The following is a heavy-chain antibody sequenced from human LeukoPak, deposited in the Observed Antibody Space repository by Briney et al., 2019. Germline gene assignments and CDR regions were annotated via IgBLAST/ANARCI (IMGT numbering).Heavy chain of an antibody. J-gene: IGHJ4*02. V-gene: IGHV3-11*04. CDR3: AEGRTWFGDYYFDY. Sequence: GGSLRLSCAASGFAFSDYYMSWIRQAPGKGLEWVSYISSSGSTIYYADSVKGRFTISRDNAKNSLYLQMNSLRAEDTAVYYCAEGRTWFGDYYFDYWGQGTLVTVSS. CDR2: ISSSGSTI. CDR1: GFAFSDYY. D-gene: IGHD3-10*01.